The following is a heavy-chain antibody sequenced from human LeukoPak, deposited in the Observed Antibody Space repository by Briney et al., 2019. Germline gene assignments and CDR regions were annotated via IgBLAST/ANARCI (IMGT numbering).Heavy chain of an antibody. V-gene: IGHV3-30*02. CDR1: GFTFSNYG. Sequence: GGSLRLSCAASGFTFSNYGMHWVRQAPGKGLEWVAFIRYDGSNKYYTDSVKGRFTISRDNSKNTLYLQMNSLRAEDTAVYYCAKTAVVVVAATLNWFDPWGQGTLVTVSP. CDR3: AKTAVVVVAATLNWFDP. CDR2: IRYDGSNK. D-gene: IGHD2-15*01. J-gene: IGHJ5*02.